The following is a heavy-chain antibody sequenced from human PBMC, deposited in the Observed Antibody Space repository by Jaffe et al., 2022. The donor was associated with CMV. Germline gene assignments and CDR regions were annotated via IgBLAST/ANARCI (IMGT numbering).Heavy chain of an antibody. CDR2: IYYSGST. J-gene: IGHJ4*02. D-gene: IGHD2-8*02. CDR3: ARRTGGPKGGFDY. V-gene: IGHV4-39*01. Sequence: QLQLQESGPGLVKPSETLSLTCTVSGGSISSSSYYWGWIRQPPGKGLEWIGSIYYSGSTYYNPSLKSRVTISVDTSKNQFSLKLSSVTAADTAVYYCARRTGGPKGGFDYWGQGTLVTVSS. CDR1: GGSISSSSYY.